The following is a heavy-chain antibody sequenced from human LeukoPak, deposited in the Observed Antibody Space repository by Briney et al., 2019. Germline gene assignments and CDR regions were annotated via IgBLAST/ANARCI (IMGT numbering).Heavy chain of an antibody. V-gene: IGHV3-23*01. CDR2: IGRDGRNT. J-gene: IGHJ4*02. CDR1: GFPFSSYA. CDR3: ARGVEPLAANTLAY. Sequence: GGSLRLSCAVSGFPFSSYAMRWVRQAPGKGLEWVSLIGRDGRNTHYADSVQGRFTISRHNSKNTLYLEMNSLSPDDTAVYYCARGVEPLAANTLAYWGQGTLVTVSS. D-gene: IGHD1-14*01.